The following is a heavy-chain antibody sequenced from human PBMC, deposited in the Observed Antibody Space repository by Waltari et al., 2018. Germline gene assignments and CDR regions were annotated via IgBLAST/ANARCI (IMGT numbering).Heavy chain of an antibody. CDR2: ISDNSGST. J-gene: IGHJ4*02. CDR1: GCTFSGYA. CDR3: AKSGDNYVVYFDS. D-gene: IGHD1-1*01. V-gene: IGHV3-23*01. Sequence: EVRLLESGGGSVQPGGSLRLSVVVPGCTFSGYAMSGVRQAPGKGVEGVSGISDNSGSTYYADSVKGRFTISRDNFKNTLFLDLNSLRAEDTAAYYCAKSGDNYVVYFDSWGQGSLVSVSS.